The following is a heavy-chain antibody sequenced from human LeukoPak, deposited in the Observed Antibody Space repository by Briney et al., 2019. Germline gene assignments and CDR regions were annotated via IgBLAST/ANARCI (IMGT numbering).Heavy chain of an antibody. CDR1: GYTFTSYD. Sequence: ASVKVSCKASGYTFTSYDINWVRQATGQGLEWMGWMNPNSGNTVYAQKFQGRVTMTRNTSISTAYMELSRLRSDDTAVYYCARERSYYGSGSYLVYYYYYYMDVWGKGTTVTISS. V-gene: IGHV1-8*01. J-gene: IGHJ6*03. CDR3: ARERSYYGSGSYLVYYYYYYMDV. CDR2: MNPNSGNT. D-gene: IGHD3-10*01.